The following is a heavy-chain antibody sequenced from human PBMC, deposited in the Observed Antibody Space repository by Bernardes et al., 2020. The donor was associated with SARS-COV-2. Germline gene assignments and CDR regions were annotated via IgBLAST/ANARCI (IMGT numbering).Heavy chain of an antibody. CDR2: IYYSGST. D-gene: IGHD1-1*01. CDR1: GGSISSYY. Sequence: SETLSLTCTVSGGSISSYYWSWIRQPPGKGLEWIGYIYYSGSTNYNPSLKSRVTISVDTSKNQFSLKLSSVTAADTAVYYCARHPGDNWDTNYYFDYWGQGTLVTVSS. J-gene: IGHJ4*02. CDR3: ARHPGDNWDTNYYFDY. V-gene: IGHV4-59*08.